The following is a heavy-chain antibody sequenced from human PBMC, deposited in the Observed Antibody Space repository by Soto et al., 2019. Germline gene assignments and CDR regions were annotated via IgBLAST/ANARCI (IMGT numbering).Heavy chain of an antibody. J-gene: IGHJ4*02. CDR2: ISGSGGSA. V-gene: IGHV3-23*01. Sequence: GGSLRLSCAASGFRFSSYAMSWVRQAPGKGLEWVSVISGSGGSAYYADSVKGRFTISRDNSKNTLYLQMNSLRAEDTAVYYCAKDGAGWSSAHYFDFWGQGTLVTVSS. CDR3: AKDGAGWSSAHYFDF. CDR1: GFRFSSYA. D-gene: IGHD6-19*01.